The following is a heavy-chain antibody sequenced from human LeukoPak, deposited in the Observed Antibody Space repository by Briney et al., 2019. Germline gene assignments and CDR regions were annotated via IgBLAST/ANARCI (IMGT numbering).Heavy chain of an antibody. Sequence: SVKVSCKASGGTFSSYAISWVRQAPGQGLEWMGRIIPIFGTANYAQKFQGRVTITTDESTSTAYMELSSLRSEDTAVHYCARGEDNWNDVRFDPWGQGTLVTVSS. J-gene: IGHJ5*02. CDR3: ARGEDNWNDVRFDP. D-gene: IGHD1-20*01. CDR1: GGTFSSYA. V-gene: IGHV1-69*05. CDR2: IIPIFGTA.